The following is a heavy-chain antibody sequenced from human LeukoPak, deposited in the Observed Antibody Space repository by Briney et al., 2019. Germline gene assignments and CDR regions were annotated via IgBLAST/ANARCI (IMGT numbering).Heavy chain of an antibody. CDR3: ARGSQIVVVPVAITY. Sequence: GRSVRLSCAASGFAFSSYAMHWVRHAPGKGLAGVAVISYDGSNKYYADSPKGRFTISRDNSKNTLYLQMNSLRAEDTAVYYCARGSQIVVVPVAITYWGQETLVSVPS. V-gene: IGHV3-30-3*01. CDR1: GFAFSSYA. D-gene: IGHD2-2*02. CDR2: ISYDGSNK. J-gene: IGHJ4*02.